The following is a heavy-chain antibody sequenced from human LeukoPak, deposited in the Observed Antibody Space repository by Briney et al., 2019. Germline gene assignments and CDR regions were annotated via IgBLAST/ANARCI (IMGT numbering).Heavy chain of an antibody. CDR2: IYSDGST. J-gene: IGHJ4*02. V-gene: IGHV3-66*01. Sequence: GGSLRLSCAASGFTVSSNYMSWVRQAPGKGLEWVSVIYSDGSTYYADSVKGRFTISRDNSKNTLSLQMNSLRAEDTAVYYCARGHYSGYHSLSFAYWGQGTLVIVSS. CDR1: GFTVSSNY. D-gene: IGHD5-12*01. CDR3: ARGHYSGYHSLSFAY.